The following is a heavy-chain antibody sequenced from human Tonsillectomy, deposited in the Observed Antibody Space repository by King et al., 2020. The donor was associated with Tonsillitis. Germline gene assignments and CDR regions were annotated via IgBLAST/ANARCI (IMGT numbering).Heavy chain of an antibody. J-gene: IGHJ5*02. CDR1: GASIGSGSYY. Sequence: VQLQESGPGLVKPSQTLSLTCTVSGASIGSGSYYWSWIRQPAGKGLEWIGRIYTSGSTDYSPSHESRVTMSTDTSSNQFSLKLSSVTAADAAVYYCARGCDLSTGGRLFDPWGQGTLVTVSS. V-gene: IGHV4-61*02. CDR2: IYTSGST. CDR3: ARGCDLSTGGRLFDP. D-gene: IGHD3-9*01.